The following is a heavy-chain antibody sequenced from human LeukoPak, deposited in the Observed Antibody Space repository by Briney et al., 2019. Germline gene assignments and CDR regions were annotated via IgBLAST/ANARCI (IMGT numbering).Heavy chain of an antibody. J-gene: IGHJ4*02. D-gene: IGHD3-10*01. CDR2: VSSGGYTT. CDR1: GFTFSSHD. Sequence: GGSLRLSCTDSGFTFSSHDMNRVRQAPGKGLEWVSYVSSGGYTTRYADSVKGRFTISRDNAKNSLYLQMNSLKAEDTAVYYCAREGSPYAPSEPFYFDYWGQGTLVTVSS. V-gene: IGHV3-48*03. CDR3: AREGSPYAPSEPFYFDY.